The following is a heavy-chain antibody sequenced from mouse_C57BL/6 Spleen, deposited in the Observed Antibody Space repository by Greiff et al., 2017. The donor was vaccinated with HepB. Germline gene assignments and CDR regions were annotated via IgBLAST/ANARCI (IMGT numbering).Heavy chain of an antibody. CDR3: ARGHYGSSYDYYAMDY. V-gene: IGHV1-81*01. CDR2: IYPRSGNT. CDR1: GYTFTSYG. J-gene: IGHJ4*01. D-gene: IGHD1-1*01. Sequence: VKLQESGAELARPGASVKLSCKASGYTFTSYGISWVKQRTGQGLEWIGEIYPRSGNTYYNEKFKGKATLTADKSSSTAYMELRSLTSEDSAVYFCARGHYGSSYDYYAMDYWGQGTSVTVSS.